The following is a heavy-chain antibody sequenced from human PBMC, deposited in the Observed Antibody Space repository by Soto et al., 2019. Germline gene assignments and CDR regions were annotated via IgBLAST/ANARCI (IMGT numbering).Heavy chain of an antibody. V-gene: IGHV4-38-2*01. CDR2: IYHSGST. CDR1: GYSISSGYY. CDR3: ARAWKAYCGGDCYSPAYFDY. D-gene: IGHD2-21*02. J-gene: IGHJ4*02. Sequence: PSETLSLTCAVSGYSISSGYYWGWIRQPPGKGLEWIGSIYHSGSTYYNPSLKSRVTISVDTSKNQFSLKVSSVTAADTVVYYCARAWKAYCGGDCYSPAYFDYWGQGTLVTV.